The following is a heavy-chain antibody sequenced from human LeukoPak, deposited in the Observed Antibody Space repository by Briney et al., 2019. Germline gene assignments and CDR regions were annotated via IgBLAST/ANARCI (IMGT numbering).Heavy chain of an antibody. CDR2: MYYTGST. J-gene: IGHJ6*03. D-gene: IGHD1-14*01. CDR3: ASPGNHYQYVDV. Sequence: SETLSLTCTVSGDSISSSVYYWTWIRQTPGKELEWIGTMYYTGSTYYSPSLKSRITISVYTSMNQFSLKLTSVTAADTAVYYCASPGNHYQYVDVWGKGTTVTVSS. CDR1: GDSISSSVYY. V-gene: IGHV4-39*07.